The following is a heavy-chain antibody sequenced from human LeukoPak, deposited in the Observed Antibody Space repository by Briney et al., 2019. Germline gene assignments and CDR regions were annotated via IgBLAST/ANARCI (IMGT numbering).Heavy chain of an antibody. CDR1: GGTFSSYA. D-gene: IGHD5-18*01. V-gene: IGHV1-69*04. CDR3: VSRTGGYSYGDFDY. Sequence: SVKVSCKASGGTFSSYAISWVRQAPGQGLEWMGRIIPILGIANYAQKFQGRVTITADKSASTAYMELSSLRSEDTAVYYCVSRTGGYSYGDFDYWGQGTLVTVSS. CDR2: IIPILGIA. J-gene: IGHJ4*02.